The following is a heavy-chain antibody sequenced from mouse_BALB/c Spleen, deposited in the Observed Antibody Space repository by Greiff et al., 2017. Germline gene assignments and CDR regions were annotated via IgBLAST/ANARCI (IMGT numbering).Heavy chain of an antibody. CDR2: ISSGGST. J-gene: IGHJ3*01. CDR3: ARGYDFAY. CDR1: GFTFSSYA. D-gene: IGHD2-14*01. V-gene: IGHV5-6-5*01. Sequence: EVQVVESGGGLVKPGGSLKLSCAASGFTFSSYAMSWVRQTPEKRLEWVASISSGGSTYYPDSVKGRFTISRDNARNILYLQMSSLRSEDTAMYYCARGYDFAYWGQGTLVTVSA.